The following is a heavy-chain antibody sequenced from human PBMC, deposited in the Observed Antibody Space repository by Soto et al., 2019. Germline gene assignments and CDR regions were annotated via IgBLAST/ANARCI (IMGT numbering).Heavy chain of an antibody. V-gene: IGHV3-21*01. Sequence: EVQLVESGGGLVKPGGSLGLSCVASGFTFSGYSINWVRQAPGKGLEWVSYISGPSIYIYYADSVKGRFTISRDNAKSGVYLQMNSLRAEDTAVYYCARGFRNGFNVGGQGTTVSVSS. CDR3: ARGFRNGFNV. D-gene: IGHD2-8*01. CDR1: GFTFSGYS. J-gene: IGHJ6*02. CDR2: ISGPSIYI.